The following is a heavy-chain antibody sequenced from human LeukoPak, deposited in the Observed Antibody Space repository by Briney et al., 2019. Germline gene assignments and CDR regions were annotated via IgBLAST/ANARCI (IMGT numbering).Heavy chain of an antibody. CDR3: ARRYCSSTSCTLDY. J-gene: IGHJ4*02. V-gene: IGHV3-21*01. CDR2: ISSSSSYM. CDR1: GFTFSSYS. D-gene: IGHD2-2*01. Sequence: GGSLRLSCAASGFTFSSYSMNWVRQAPGRGLEWVSSISSSSSYMSYADSVQGRFTISRDNAKNSLFLQMISLRAEDTAVYYCARRYCSSTSCTLDYWGQGTLVTVSS.